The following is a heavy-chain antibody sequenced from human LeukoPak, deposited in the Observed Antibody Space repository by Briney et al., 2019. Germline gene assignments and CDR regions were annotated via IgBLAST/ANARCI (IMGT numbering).Heavy chain of an antibody. D-gene: IGHD1-26*01. CDR2: INPNSGGT. CDR3: ARTSWELLGGYYFDY. J-gene: IGHJ4*02. V-gene: IGHV1-2*02. CDR1: GYTFTGYY. Sequence: ASVKVSCKASGYTFTGYYMHWVRQAPGQGLEWMGWINPNSGGTNYAQKFQGRVTMTRDTSISTAYMELSRLRSDDTAVYYCARTSWELLGGYYFDYWGQGTLVTVSS.